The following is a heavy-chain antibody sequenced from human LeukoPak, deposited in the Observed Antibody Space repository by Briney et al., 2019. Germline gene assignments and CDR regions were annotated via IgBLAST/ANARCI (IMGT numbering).Heavy chain of an antibody. J-gene: IGHJ4*02. CDR2: INHSGST. V-gene: IGHV4-34*01. CDR3: ARHYYGSTDY. D-gene: IGHD3-10*01. Sequence: PSEALSLTCAVYGGSFSGYYWSWIRQPPGKGLEWIGEINHSGSTNYNPSLKSRVTISVDTSKNQFSLKLSSVTAADTAVYYCARHYYGSTDYWGQGTLVTVSS. CDR1: GGSFSGYY.